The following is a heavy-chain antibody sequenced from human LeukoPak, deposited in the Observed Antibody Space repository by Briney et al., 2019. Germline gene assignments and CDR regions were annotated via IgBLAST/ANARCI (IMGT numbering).Heavy chain of an antibody. CDR2: TYYRSRWYY. CDR1: GDSVSSNVTA. J-gene: IGHJ5*02. V-gene: IGHV6-1*01. CDR3: ARDGSKGRSSSWYEGLDP. D-gene: IGHD6-13*01. Sequence: SQTLSLTCAISGDSVSSNVTAWNWIRQSPSRGLQWLGRTYYRSRWYYDYAVSLKSRITITPDTSKNQFSLQLNSMTPEDTAVYYCARDGSKGRSSSWYEGLDPWGQGTLVTVSS.